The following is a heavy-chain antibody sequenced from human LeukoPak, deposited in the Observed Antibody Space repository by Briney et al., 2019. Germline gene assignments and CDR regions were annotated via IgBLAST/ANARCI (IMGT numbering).Heavy chain of an antibody. Sequence: GGSLRLSCAVSGFTLSNYDMHWVRQATGEGLEWVSGIDIAGDTYYPGSVRGRFTISRENAENSLYLQMNSLRAGDTGVYYCARATVTSGPHWYFDLWGRGTLVTVS. J-gene: IGHJ2*01. V-gene: IGHV3-13*01. D-gene: IGHD4-17*01. CDR1: GFTLSNYD. CDR3: ARATVTSGPHWYFDL. CDR2: IDIAGDT.